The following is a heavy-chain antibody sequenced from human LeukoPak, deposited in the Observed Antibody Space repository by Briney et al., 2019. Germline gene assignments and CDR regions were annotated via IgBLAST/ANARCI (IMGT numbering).Heavy chain of an antibody. Sequence: ASVKVSCKASGYTFTGSYMHWVRQAPGQGLEWMGWINPDNGGTNYAQKFQGRVTMTRDTSISTAYMELSRLRSDDTAMYYCAGDEGSGSSNWFDPWGQGTLVTVSS. CDR2: INPDNGGT. CDR3: AGDEGSGSSNWFDP. CDR1: GYTFTGSY. J-gene: IGHJ5*02. V-gene: IGHV1-2*02. D-gene: IGHD3-10*01.